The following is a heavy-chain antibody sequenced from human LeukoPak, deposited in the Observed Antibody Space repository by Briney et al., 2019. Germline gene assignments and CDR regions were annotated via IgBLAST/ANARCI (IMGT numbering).Heavy chain of an antibody. Sequence: ASVKVSCKASGYTFTSYGISWVRQAAGQGLEWMGWISAYNGNTNYARKLQGRVTMTTDTSTSTAYMELRSLRSDDTAVYYCARRPPYCGGDCYADYWGQGTLVTVSS. CDR2: ISAYNGNT. CDR3: ARRPPYCGGDCYADY. D-gene: IGHD2-21*02. CDR1: GYTFTSYG. V-gene: IGHV1-18*01. J-gene: IGHJ4*02.